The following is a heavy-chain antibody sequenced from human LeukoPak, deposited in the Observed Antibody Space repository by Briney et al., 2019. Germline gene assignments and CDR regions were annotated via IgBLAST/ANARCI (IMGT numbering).Heavy chain of an antibody. D-gene: IGHD2-21*02. Sequence: GGSLRLSCAASGFTFSSYAMSWVRQAPGKGLEWVSAISGSGGSTYYADSVKGRFTISRDNSKNTLYLQMNSLRAEDTAVYYCAKALAYCGGDCYSTTDYWGQGTLVTVSS. CDR3: AKALAYCGGDCYSTTDY. CDR2: ISGSGGST. CDR1: GFTFSSYA. V-gene: IGHV3-23*01. J-gene: IGHJ4*02.